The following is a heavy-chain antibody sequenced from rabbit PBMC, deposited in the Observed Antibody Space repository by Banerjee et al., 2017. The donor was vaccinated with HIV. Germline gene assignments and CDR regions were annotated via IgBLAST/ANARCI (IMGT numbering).Heavy chain of an antibody. CDR3: ARTSDISNSYGSYYFTL. J-gene: IGHJ4*01. V-gene: IGHV1S45*01. CDR2: IDAGSSGYT. CDR1: GLDFSSSYW. D-gene: IGHD6-1*01. Sequence: QEQLVEYGGDLVQPEGSLTLTCKASGLDFSSSYWICWVRQAPGKGLEWIACIDAGSSGYTYYASWAKGRFTISKTSSTTVTLQMTSLTAADTATYFCARTSDISNSYGSYYFTLWGQGTLVTVS.